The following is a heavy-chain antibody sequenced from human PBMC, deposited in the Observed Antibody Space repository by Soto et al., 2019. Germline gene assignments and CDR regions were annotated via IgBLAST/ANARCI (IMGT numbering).Heavy chain of an antibody. J-gene: IGHJ4*02. CDR3: TRSTQYSASLEFDF. CDR1: GYTFTDYF. D-gene: IGHD5-12*01. Sequence: QVQLVQSGAELKKPGASVKVSCQASGYTFTDYFIHWVRQAPGQGLEWMGWINPDNGGTVYAQKFQGRITMARDTPVSTVYMELSGMRSGDTAVYYCTRSTQYSASLEFDFWGEGPLVAVSS. V-gene: IGHV1-2*02. CDR2: INPDNGGT.